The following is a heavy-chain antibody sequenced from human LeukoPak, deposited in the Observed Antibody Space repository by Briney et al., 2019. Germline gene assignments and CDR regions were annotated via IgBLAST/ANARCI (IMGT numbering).Heavy chain of an antibody. Sequence: SDTLSLTCAVYGGSFSGYYWSWIRQPPGKGLEWIGEINHSGSTNYNPSLKSRVTISVDTSKNQFSLKLSSVTAADTAVYYCARGLRGSHGGGFDYWGQGTLVTVSS. CDR3: ARGLRGSHGGGFDY. V-gene: IGHV4-34*01. CDR2: INHSGST. CDR1: GGSFSGYY. D-gene: IGHD3-10*01. J-gene: IGHJ4*02.